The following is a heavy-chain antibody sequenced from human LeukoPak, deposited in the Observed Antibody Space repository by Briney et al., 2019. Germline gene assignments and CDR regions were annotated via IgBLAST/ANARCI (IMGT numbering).Heavy chain of an antibody. Sequence: GGSLRLSCAASGFTFSSYGMHWVRQAPGKGLEWVAVIWYDGSNKYYADSVKGRFTISRDNSKNTLYLQMNSPRAEDTAVYYCARDNRGARDAFDIWGQGTMVTVSS. V-gene: IGHV3-33*01. J-gene: IGHJ3*02. CDR2: IWYDGSNK. CDR1: GFTFSSYG. CDR3: ARDNRGARDAFDI. D-gene: IGHD1-14*01.